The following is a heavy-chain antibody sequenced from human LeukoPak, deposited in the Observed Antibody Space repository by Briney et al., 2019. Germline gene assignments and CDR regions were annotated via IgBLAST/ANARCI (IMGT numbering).Heavy chain of an antibody. J-gene: IGHJ5*02. CDR3: ARASYYSDSSGYLHWFGP. CDR1: GGSFSGYY. D-gene: IGHD3-22*01. Sequence: PSETLSLTCAVYGGSFSGYYWSWIRQPPGKGLEWIGEINHSGSTNYNPSLKSRVTISVDTSKNQFSLKLSSVTAADTAVYYCARASYYSDSSGYLHWFGPWGQGTLVTVSS. V-gene: IGHV4-34*01. CDR2: INHSGST.